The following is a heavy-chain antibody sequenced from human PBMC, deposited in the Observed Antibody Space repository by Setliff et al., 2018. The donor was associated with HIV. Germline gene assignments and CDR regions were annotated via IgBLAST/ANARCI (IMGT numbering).Heavy chain of an antibody. J-gene: IGHJ4*02. V-gene: IGHV3-23*01. CDR2: ISGSGGST. CDR3: AKGLSGPFDY. D-gene: IGHD3-16*02. Sequence: GGSLRLSCVASGLTFSSYAMSWVRQAPGKGLEWVSGISGSGGSTYYADSVKGRFTISRDNSKNTLYLQMNSLRAQDTAVYYCAKGLSGPFDYWGQGTLVTVSS. CDR1: GLTFSSYA.